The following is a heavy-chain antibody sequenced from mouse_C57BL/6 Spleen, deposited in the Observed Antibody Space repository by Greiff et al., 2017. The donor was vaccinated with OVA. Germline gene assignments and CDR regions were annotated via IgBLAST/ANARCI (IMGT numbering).Heavy chain of an antibody. CDR1: GYTFTDYY. CDR3: ARRRWLLQYYAMDY. J-gene: IGHJ4*01. CDR2: INPNNGGT. Sequence: VQLQQSGPELVKPGASVKISCKASGYTFTDYYMNWVKQSHGKSLEWIGDINPNNGGTSYNQKFKGKATLTVDKSSSTAYMELRSLTSEDSAVYYCARRRWLLQYYAMDYWGQGTSVTVSS. D-gene: IGHD2-3*01. V-gene: IGHV1-26*01.